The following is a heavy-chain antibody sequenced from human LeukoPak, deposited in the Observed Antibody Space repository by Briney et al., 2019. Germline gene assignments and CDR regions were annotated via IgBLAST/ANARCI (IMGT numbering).Heavy chain of an antibody. D-gene: IGHD6-19*01. CDR3: VIASSGWDDAFDI. CDR2: IYYSGST. Sequence: SETLSLTCTVSGGSISSSSYYWGWIRQPPGKGLEWIGSIYYSGSTYYNPSLKSRVTISVDTSKNQFSLKLSSVTAADTAVYYCVIASSGWDDAFDIWGQGTMVTVSS. J-gene: IGHJ3*02. V-gene: IGHV4-39*01. CDR1: GGSISSSSYY.